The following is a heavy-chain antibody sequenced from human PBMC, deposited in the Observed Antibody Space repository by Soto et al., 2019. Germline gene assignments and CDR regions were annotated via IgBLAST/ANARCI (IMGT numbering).Heavy chain of an antibody. CDR3: ARDPLGTMIVVVITYGMDV. J-gene: IGHJ6*02. CDR1: GFTFSSYA. Sequence: QVQLVESGGGVVQPGRSLRLSCAASGFTFSSYAMHWVRQAPGKGLEWVAVISYDGSNKYYADSVKGRLTISRDNSKNTLYLQMNSLRAEDTAVYYCARDPLGTMIVVVITYGMDVWGQGTTVTVSS. V-gene: IGHV3-30-3*01. CDR2: ISYDGSNK. D-gene: IGHD3-22*01.